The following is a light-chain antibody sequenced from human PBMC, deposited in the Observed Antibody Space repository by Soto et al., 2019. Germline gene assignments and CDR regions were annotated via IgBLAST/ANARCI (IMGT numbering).Light chain of an antibody. Sequence: QSVLTQPPSASGSPGQSVTISCTGTSSDVGGYNYVSWYQQYPGRAPKLMIYEVTKRTSGVPDRISGSKSGKTASLTVSGLQAEDEADYYCNSYAASNNFYFVFGGGTKLTGL. CDR1: SSDVGGYNY. CDR3: NSYAASNNFYFV. V-gene: IGLV2-8*01. CDR2: EVT. J-gene: IGLJ3*02.